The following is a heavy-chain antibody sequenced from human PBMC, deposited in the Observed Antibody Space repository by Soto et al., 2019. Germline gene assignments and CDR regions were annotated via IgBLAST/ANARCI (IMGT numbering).Heavy chain of an antibody. CDR2: IYWDDDK. V-gene: IGHV2-5*02. CDR1: GFSLSTSGVG. J-gene: IGHJ4*02. CDR3: ARTTVALGDFDY. D-gene: IGHD4-17*01. Sequence: QITLKESGPTLVKSTQTLTLTCTFSGFSLSTSGVGVGWIRQPPGKALEWLALIYWDDDKRYSPSLKSRLTITHSTSKRPVGPTMTNLDPVHAATFYGARTTVALGDFDYWGQGTLVTASS.